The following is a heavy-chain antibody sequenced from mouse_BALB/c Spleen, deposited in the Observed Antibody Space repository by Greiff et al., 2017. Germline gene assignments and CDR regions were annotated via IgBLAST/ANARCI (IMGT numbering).Heavy chain of an antibody. D-gene: IGHD1-1*01. V-gene: IGHV3-2*02. CDR1: GYSITSDYA. CDR2: ISYSGST. CDR3: ARKLYYGSSWFAY. J-gene: IGHJ3*01. Sequence: EVKLQESGPGLVKPSQSLSLTCTVTGYSITSDYAWNWIRQFPGNKLEWMGYISYSGSTSYNPSLKSRISITRDTSKNQFFLQLNSVTTEDTATYYCARKLYYGSSWFAYWGQGTLVTVSA.